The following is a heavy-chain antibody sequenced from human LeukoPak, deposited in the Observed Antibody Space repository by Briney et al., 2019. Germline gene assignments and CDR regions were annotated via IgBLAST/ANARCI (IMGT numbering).Heavy chain of an antibody. J-gene: IGHJ4*02. CDR3: AREWQWLVRYFDY. CDR1: GYTFTGYY. D-gene: IGHD6-19*01. Sequence: ASVKVSCKASGYTFTGYYMHWVRQAPGQGLEWMGWINPNSGGTNYAQKFQGRVTMTRDTSISTAYMELSRLRSDDTAVYYCAREWQWLVRYFDYWGQGTLVTASS. CDR2: INPNSGGT. V-gene: IGHV1-2*02.